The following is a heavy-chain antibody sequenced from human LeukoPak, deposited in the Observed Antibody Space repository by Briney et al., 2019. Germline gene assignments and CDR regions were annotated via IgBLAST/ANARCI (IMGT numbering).Heavy chain of an antibody. D-gene: IGHD6-13*01. CDR3: AREGSSWYGAAYYLDY. CDR2: ISYDGSNK. J-gene: IGHJ4*02. Sequence: PGGSLRLSCAASGFTFSSYAMHWVRQAPGKGLEWVAVISYDGSNKYYADSVKGRFTISRDNSKNTLYLQMNSLRAEDTAVYYCAREGSSWYGAAYYLDYWGQGTLVTVSS. CDR1: GFTFSSYA. V-gene: IGHV3-30-3*01.